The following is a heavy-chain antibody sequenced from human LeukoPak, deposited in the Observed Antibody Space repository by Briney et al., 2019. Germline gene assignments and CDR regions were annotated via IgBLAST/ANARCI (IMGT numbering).Heavy chain of an antibody. CDR2: IYHTGST. Sequence: SETLSLTCTVSGDSINSDYWNWLRQPPGKGLEWIGYIYHTGSTNYNPSLRCRVTISVDTSKKHFSLKLTSVTAADTAIYYCARVGGKTTINNAAFEIWGQGTMVTVSS. D-gene: IGHD5-24*01. CDR3: ARVGGKTTINNAAFEI. V-gene: IGHV4-59*01. CDR1: GDSINSDY. J-gene: IGHJ3*02.